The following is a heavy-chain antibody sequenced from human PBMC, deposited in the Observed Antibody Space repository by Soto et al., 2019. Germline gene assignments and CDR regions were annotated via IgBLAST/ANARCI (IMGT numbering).Heavy chain of an antibody. D-gene: IGHD2-15*01. CDR3: ARHLTYCSAGSCYSDFPYYGMDV. CDR1: GGSISSSSYY. V-gene: IGHV4-39*01. CDR2: IFYSWST. Sequence: PSETLSLTCTVSGGSISSSSYYWGWIRQPPGKGLEWIGSIFYSWSTYYNPSLRSRVTISVDTSKNQFSLKLSSVTAADTAVYYCARHLTYCSAGSCYSDFPYYGMDVWGQGTTVTVSS. J-gene: IGHJ6*02.